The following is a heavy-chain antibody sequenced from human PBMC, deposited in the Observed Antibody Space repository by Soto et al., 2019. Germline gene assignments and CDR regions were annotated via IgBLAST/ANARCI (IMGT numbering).Heavy chain of an antibody. Sequence: VQLLESGGGVVQPGRSLRLSCAASGFTLSSYGINWIRQAPGKGLEWVAVISYDGNHKYYADSVEGRFTISRDNSKNTLYLQMNSLRAEDTAVYYCAKGRVGKDARIHGMDVWGQGTTVTVSS. CDR1: GFTLSSYG. J-gene: IGHJ6*02. V-gene: IGHV3-30*18. D-gene: IGHD1-26*01. CDR2: ISYDGNHK. CDR3: AKGRVGKDARIHGMDV.